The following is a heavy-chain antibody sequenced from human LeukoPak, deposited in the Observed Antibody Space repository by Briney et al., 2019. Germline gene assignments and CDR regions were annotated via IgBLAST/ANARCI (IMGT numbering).Heavy chain of an antibody. J-gene: IGHJ4*02. V-gene: IGHV1-8*02. CDR1: GYTLTTYD. Sequence: ASVKVSCKASGYTLTTYDIIWVRQATGQGLEWMGWMNPGTGDTGYAQKFQDRVTMTRNTSLNTAYMELNSLRYEDTAAYYCARGKALQFLDWLPRLYYWGQGTVVTVSS. D-gene: IGHD3-3*01. CDR3: ARGKALQFLDWLPRLYY. CDR2: MNPGTGDT.